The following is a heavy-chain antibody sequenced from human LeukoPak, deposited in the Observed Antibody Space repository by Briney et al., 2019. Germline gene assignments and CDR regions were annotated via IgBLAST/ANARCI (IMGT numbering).Heavy chain of an antibody. Sequence: GGSLRLSCAASGFTSSDYYMSWIRQAPGKGLEWVSYISSSGSTIYYADSVKGRFTISRDNAKNSLYLQMNSLRAEDTAVYYCARDFGRSGSYYPLDYWGQGTLVTVSS. CDR3: ARDFGRSGSYYPLDY. CDR1: GFTSSDYY. CDR2: ISSSGSTI. V-gene: IGHV3-11*01. J-gene: IGHJ4*02. D-gene: IGHD3-10*01.